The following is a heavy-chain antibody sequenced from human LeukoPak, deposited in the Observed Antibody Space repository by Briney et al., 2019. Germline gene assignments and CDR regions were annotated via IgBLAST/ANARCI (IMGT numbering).Heavy chain of an antibody. V-gene: IGHV1-18*01. CDR2: ISAYNGNT. D-gene: IGHD6-13*01. J-gene: IGHJ4*02. Sequence: ASVKVSCKASGYTFTSYGVSWVRQAPGQGLEWMGWISAYNGNTNYAQKLQGRVTMTTDTSTSTAYMELRSLRSDDTAVYYCARDVYSIAAAGTFDYWGQGTLVTVSS. CDR3: ARDVYSIAAAGTFDY. CDR1: GYTFTSYG.